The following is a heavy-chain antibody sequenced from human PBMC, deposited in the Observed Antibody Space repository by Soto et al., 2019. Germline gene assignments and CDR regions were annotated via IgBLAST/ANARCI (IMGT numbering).Heavy chain of an antibody. J-gene: IGHJ4*02. CDR1: RFPFNNAC. CDR2: IKSKTDGGTI. CDR3: TTDGLAVAVFDY. D-gene: IGHD6-19*01. Sequence: GGSLTLSCATPRFPFNNACMNWVRQAPGKGLEWVGRIKSKTDGGTIDYAAPVKGRFTISRDDSKNTLYLQMNSLKTEDTAVYYCTTDGLAVAVFDYWGQGT. V-gene: IGHV3-15*07.